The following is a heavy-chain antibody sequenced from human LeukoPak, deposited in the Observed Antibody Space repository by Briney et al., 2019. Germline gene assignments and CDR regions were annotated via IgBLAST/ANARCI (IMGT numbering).Heavy chain of an antibody. D-gene: IGHD4-11*01. CDR3: ARRAPTVTYYYYYYMDV. CDR2: IYSGGST. Sequence: GGSLRLSCAASGFTVSSNYMTWVRQAPGKGLQWVSLIYSGGSTYFSDSVKGRFTISRDTSKNTLYLQMNSLRAEDTAVYYCARRAPTVTYYYYYYMDVWGKGTTVTVSS. V-gene: IGHV3-53*01. CDR1: GFTVSSNY. J-gene: IGHJ6*03.